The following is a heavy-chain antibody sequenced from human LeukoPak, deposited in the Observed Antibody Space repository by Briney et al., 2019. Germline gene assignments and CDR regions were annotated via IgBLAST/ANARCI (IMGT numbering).Heavy chain of an antibody. CDR3: ARTVPGSYYTNGMDV. D-gene: IGHD3-10*01. Sequence: SETLSLTCTVSGGSISSNSYYWGWLPQPPGKGLEWFGSIYYSGSTYYNPSLKSRVNISVDTSKNQFSLKLSSVTAADTAVYYCARTVPGSYYTNGMDVWGQGTTVTVSS. CDR1: GGSISSNSYY. J-gene: IGHJ6*02. CDR2: IYYSGST. V-gene: IGHV4-39*01.